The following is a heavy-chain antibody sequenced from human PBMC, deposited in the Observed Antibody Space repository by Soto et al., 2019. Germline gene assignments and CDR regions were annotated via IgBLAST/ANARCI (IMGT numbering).Heavy chain of an antibody. CDR3: ARDLKENYYDSSGYFGGFYYYYGMDV. J-gene: IGHJ6*02. CDR2: IVPNSDST. V-gene: IGHV1-2*02. Sequence: EASVKVSCKTSGCTFSSYAISWVRQAPGQGLEWMGGIVPNSDSTTYAQKFQGRVTMTRDTSTSTAYMELSRLRSDDTAVYYCARDLKENYYDSSGYFGGFYYYYGMDVWGQGTTVTVSS. D-gene: IGHD3-22*01. CDR1: GCTFSSYA.